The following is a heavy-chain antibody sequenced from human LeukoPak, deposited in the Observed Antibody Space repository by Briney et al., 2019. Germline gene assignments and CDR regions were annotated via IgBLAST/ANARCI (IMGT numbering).Heavy chain of an antibody. D-gene: IGHD3-16*01. CDR1: GYTFTSYD. CDR3: ARVRPRGGSRENWFDP. J-gene: IGHJ5*02. CDR2: INPSGGST. V-gene: IGHV1-46*01. Sequence: ASVKVSCRASGYTFTSYDINWVRQATGQGREGMGVINPSGGSTSYAQKFQGRVTMTRDTSTSTVYMELSSLRSEDTAVYYCARVRPRGGSRENWFDPWGQGTLVTVSS.